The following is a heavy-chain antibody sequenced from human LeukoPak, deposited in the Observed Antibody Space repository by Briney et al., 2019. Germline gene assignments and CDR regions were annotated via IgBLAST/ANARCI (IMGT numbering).Heavy chain of an antibody. CDR3: AKNSGSYLFGAFDY. J-gene: IGHJ4*02. Sequence: GRSLRLSCAASGFTFDDYAMHWARQAPGKGLEWVSGISWNSGSIGYADSVKGRFTISRDNAKNSLYLQMNSLRAEDTALYYCAKNSGSYLFGAFDYWGQGTLVTVSS. CDR1: GFTFDDYA. CDR2: ISWNSGSI. D-gene: IGHD1-26*01. V-gene: IGHV3-9*01.